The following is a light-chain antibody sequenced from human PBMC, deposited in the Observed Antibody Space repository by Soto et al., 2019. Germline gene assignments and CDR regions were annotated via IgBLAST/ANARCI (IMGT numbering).Light chain of an antibody. CDR3: SLYTRENNYV. V-gene: IGLV1-51*01. CDR2: DNN. J-gene: IGLJ1*01. CDR1: SSNIGNNF. Sequence: QSVLTPPPSVSAAPGQKVTISCSGSSSNIGNNFVSWYQQVPGTAPKLLIYDNNKRPSGIPDRFSGSKSGTSATLGITGLQTGYEADYYCSLYTRENNYVFGNGTKVT.